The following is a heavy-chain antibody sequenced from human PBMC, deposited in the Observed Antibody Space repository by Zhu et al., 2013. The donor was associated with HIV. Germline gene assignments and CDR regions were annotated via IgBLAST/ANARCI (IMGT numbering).Heavy chain of an antibody. D-gene: IGHD5-12*01. J-gene: IGHJ4*02. Sequence: QIQLVQSGPEVKKPGASVKVSCKASGYTFTNYAISWVRQAPGQGLEWMGWISAYNGHTKYAQKVQGRVTMTTDTSTSTAYMELRRLRSDDTAVYYCAREEHGYSGYADEYWGQGTLVTVSS. CDR1: GYTFTNYA. CDR3: AREEHGYSGYADEY. V-gene: IGHV1-18*01. CDR2: ISAYNGHT.